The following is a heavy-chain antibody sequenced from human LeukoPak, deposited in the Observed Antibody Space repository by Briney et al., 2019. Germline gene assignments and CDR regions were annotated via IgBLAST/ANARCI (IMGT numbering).Heavy chain of an antibody. Sequence: PGGSLRLSCAASGFTFSNYWMDWVRQAPGKGLVWVSRINSDGSSTNYADSVKGRFTISRDNAKNTLYLQMNSLRAEDTAVYYCAREGIVASYFDYWGQGTLVTVSS. CDR1: GFTFSNYW. D-gene: IGHD1-26*01. J-gene: IGHJ4*02. V-gene: IGHV3-74*01. CDR2: INSDGSST. CDR3: AREGIVASYFDY.